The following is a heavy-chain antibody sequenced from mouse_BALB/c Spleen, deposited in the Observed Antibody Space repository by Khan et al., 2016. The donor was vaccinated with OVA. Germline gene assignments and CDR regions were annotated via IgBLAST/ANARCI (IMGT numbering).Heavy chain of an antibody. CDR2: IDPFSGIT. Sequence: MQLEESGPELMKPGASVKMSCKASGSSFTDYYIHWMKQSHGKSLEWIGYIDPFSGITTYNQKFKGKATLTVDKSSSTAYMYLNSLTSEDSAVYFCARNGITTWFAYWGQGTLVTVSA. J-gene: IGHJ3*01. CDR3: ARNGITTWFAY. D-gene: IGHD2-4*01. V-gene: IGHV1S135*01. CDR1: GSSFTDYY.